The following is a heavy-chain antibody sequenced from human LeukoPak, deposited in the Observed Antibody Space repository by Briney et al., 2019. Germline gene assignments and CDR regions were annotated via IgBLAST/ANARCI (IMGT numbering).Heavy chain of an antibody. Sequence: GGSLRLSCAASGFTVSSNYMSWVRQAPGKGLEWASVIYSGGSTYYADSVKGRFTISRDNSKNTLYLQMNSLRAEDTAVYYCAKDREYWYFDLWGRGTLVTVSS. CDR2: IYSGGST. J-gene: IGHJ2*01. D-gene: IGHD3-10*01. CDR1: GFTVSSNY. V-gene: IGHV3-53*01. CDR3: AKDREYWYFDL.